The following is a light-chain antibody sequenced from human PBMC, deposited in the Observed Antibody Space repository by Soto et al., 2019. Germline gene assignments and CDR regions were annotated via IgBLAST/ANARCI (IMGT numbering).Light chain of an antibody. CDR1: QSVSSY. Sequence: EIVLTQSPVTLSLSPGERATLSCRASQSVSSYLAWYQQKPGQAPRLLIYDASNRATGIPARFSGSGSGTDFTLTISSLEPEDFAVYYCQQRSNWPSTFGGGTKVAIK. CDR2: DAS. CDR3: QQRSNWPST. V-gene: IGKV3-11*01. J-gene: IGKJ4*01.